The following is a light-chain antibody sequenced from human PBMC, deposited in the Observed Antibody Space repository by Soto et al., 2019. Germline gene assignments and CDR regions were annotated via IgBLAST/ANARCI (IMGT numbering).Light chain of an antibody. V-gene: IGKV3-15*01. CDR3: QQYNNWPPGT. CDR2: GAS. CDR1: QSVSSS. J-gene: IGKJ2*01. Sequence: EIVLTQSLATLSVSPGERATLSCRASQSVSSSLAWYQQKPEQAPSLLIYGASTRATGVPARFSGSGSGTEFTLTISSLQSEDFAVYYCQQYNNWPPGTFGQGTKLEIK.